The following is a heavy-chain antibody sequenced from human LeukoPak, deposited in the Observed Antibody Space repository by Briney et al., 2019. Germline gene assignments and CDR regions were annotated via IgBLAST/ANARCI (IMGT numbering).Heavy chain of an antibody. D-gene: IGHD3-22*01. Sequence: GGSLRLSCAASGFTFSSYWMHWVRQAPGKGLVWVSRINSDGSSTSYADSVKGRFTISRDNAKNALYLQINSLRAEDTAVYYCARDLSPRGYYYDSSGYYPDYWGQGTLVTVSS. CDR1: GFTFSSYW. V-gene: IGHV3-74*01. CDR3: ARDLSPRGYYYDSSGYYPDY. CDR2: INSDGSST. J-gene: IGHJ4*02.